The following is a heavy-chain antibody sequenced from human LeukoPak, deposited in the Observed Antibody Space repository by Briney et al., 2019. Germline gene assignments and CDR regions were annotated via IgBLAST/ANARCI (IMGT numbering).Heavy chain of an antibody. D-gene: IGHD3-22*01. Sequence: GGSLRLSCAASGFTFSNAWMSWVRQAPGKGLEWVGRIKSKTDGGTTDYAAPVKGRFTISRDDSKNTPYLQMNSLKTEDTAVYYCTTVRIVVVPFFDYWGQGTLVTVSS. J-gene: IGHJ4*02. CDR1: GFTFSNAW. CDR2: IKSKTDGGTT. CDR3: TTVRIVVVPFFDY. V-gene: IGHV3-15*01.